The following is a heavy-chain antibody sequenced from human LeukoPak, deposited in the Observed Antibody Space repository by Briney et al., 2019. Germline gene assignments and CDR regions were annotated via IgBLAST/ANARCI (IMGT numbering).Heavy chain of an antibody. Sequence: PSETLSLTCTVSGVSLSSSNYYWGWIRQPPGKGLEWIGSMYYTGSTYYNPSLKSRVTIAIDTSKNQLSLKLSSVTAADTAVYYCATGGVIVNYIYWGQGTLVTVSS. CDR1: GVSLSSSNYY. CDR2: MYYTGST. V-gene: IGHV4-39*07. CDR3: ATGGVIVNYIY. D-gene: IGHD3-16*02. J-gene: IGHJ4*02.